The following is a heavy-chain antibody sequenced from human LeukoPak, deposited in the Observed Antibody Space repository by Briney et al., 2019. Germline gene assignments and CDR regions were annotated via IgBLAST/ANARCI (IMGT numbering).Heavy chain of an antibody. CDR2: MKHDGSEQ. CDR3: TRGLGEHGGVSDR. CDR1: GFIFTSNR. Sequence: PGGSLRLSCAASGFIFTSNRMNWVRQAPGKGLEWVANMKHDGSEQIYVDSVKGRFTISRDNAKDSVYLQMNSLRAEDTAVYYCTRGLGEHGGVSDRWGQGTLVIVS. J-gene: IGHJ5*02. V-gene: IGHV3-7*01. D-gene: IGHD3-16*01.